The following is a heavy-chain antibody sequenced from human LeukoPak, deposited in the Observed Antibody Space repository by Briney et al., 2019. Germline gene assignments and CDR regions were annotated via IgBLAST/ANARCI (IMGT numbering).Heavy chain of an antibody. D-gene: IGHD2-15*01. CDR2: IIPIFGTA. V-gene: IGHV1-69*13. Sequence: ASVKVSCKASGGTFSSYAISWVRQAPGQGLEWMGGIIPIFGTANYAQKFQGRVTITADESTSTAYMELSSLRSEDTAVYYCARGSGGWYQFDYWGQGTLVTVSS. CDR1: GGTFSSYA. J-gene: IGHJ4*02. CDR3: ARGSGGWYQFDY.